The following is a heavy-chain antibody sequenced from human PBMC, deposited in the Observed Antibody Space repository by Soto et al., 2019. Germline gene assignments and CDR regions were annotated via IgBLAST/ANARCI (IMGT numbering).Heavy chain of an antibody. Sequence: ASVKVSCKTSGYTFSDYYTHWVRQAPGQGLEWMGWMNPKSGGAYFAQKFQGRVTMTRDTSIGTAYIEVNSLTSDDTAVYFCTKENIENSDGLGDGFDTWGQGPPITVS. V-gene: IGHV1-2*02. CDR1: GYTFSDYY. J-gene: IGHJ3*02. D-gene: IGHD4-17*01. CDR3: TKENIENSDGLGDGFDT. CDR2: MNPKSGGA.